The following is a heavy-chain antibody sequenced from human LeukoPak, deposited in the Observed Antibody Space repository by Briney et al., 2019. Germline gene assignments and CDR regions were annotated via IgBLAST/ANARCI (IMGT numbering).Heavy chain of an antibody. J-gene: IGHJ5*02. CDR1: GGSFSGYY. V-gene: IGHV4-34*01. CDR2: INHSGST. D-gene: IGHD6-6*01. Sequence: SETLSLTCAVYGGSFSGYYWTWIRQSPGKGLEWIGEINHSGSTNYNPSLKSRVTISVDTSKNQFSLRLSSVTAADTAVYYCARRPWYSSSSGWFDPWGQETLVTVSS. CDR3: ARRPWYSSSSGWFDP.